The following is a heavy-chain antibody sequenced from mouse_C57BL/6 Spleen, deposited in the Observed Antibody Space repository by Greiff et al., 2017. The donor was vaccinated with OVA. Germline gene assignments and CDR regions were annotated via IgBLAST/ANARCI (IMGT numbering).Heavy chain of an antibody. CDR1: GYAFSSSW. V-gene: IGHV1-82*01. CDR3: AREGQLAFDY. D-gene: IGHD4-1*02. CDR2: IYPGDGDT. Sequence: QVQLKQSGPELVKPGASVKISCKASGYAFSSSWMNWVKQRPGKGLEWIGRIYPGDGDTNYNGKFKGKATLTADKSSSTAYMQLSSLTSEDSAVYFCAREGQLAFDYWGQGTTLTVSS. J-gene: IGHJ2*01.